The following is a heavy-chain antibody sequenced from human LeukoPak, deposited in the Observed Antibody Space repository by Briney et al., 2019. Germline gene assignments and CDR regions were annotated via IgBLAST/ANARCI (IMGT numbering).Heavy chain of an antibody. CDR1: GFTFSSFE. CDR3: ARVGGYYDSSGYYFVPIDY. CDR2: ISSSGRTI. J-gene: IGHJ4*02. Sequence: GGSLRLSCAASGFTFSSFEMNWVRQAPGKGLEWVSFISSSGRTIYYADSVKGRFTISRDNAKNSLYLQMNSLRAEDTAVYYCARVGGYYDSSGYYFVPIDYWGQGTLLPVSS. V-gene: IGHV3-48*03. D-gene: IGHD3-22*01.